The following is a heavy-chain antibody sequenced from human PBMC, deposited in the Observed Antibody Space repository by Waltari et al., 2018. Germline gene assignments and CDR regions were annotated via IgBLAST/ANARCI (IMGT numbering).Heavy chain of an antibody. CDR1: GLTVSTTH. CDR2: IYPAGST. V-gene: IGHV3-66*02. J-gene: IGHJ4*02. D-gene: IGHD5-18*01. CDR3: ARARDEYTAMVFFDH. Sequence: DVQLVESGGGLVHPGGSLRLSCAASGLTVSTTHLSWVRQAPGKGLEWVSIIYPAGSTYNADSVMGRFTISRDISQNTVHLQMNNLRSEDTAIYYCARARDEYTAMVFFDHWGQGTLVNVSS.